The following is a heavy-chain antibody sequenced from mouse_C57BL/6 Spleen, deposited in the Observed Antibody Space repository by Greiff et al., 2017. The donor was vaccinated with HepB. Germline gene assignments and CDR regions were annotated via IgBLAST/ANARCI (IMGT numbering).Heavy chain of an antibody. CDR2: IWSGGST. CDR1: GFSLTSYG. J-gene: IGHJ4*01. Sequence: QVQLQQSGPGLVQPSQSLSITCTVSGFSLTSYGVHWVRQSPGKGLEWLGVIWSGGSTDYNAAFISRLSISKDNSKSQVFFKMNSLQADDTAIYDCARNFGSPTDAMDYWGQGTSVTVSS. D-gene: IGHD1-1*01. CDR3: ARNFGSPTDAMDY. V-gene: IGHV2-2*01.